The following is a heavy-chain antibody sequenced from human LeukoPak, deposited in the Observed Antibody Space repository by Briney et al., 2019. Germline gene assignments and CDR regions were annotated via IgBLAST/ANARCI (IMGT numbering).Heavy chain of an antibody. CDR2: IYTSGST. V-gene: IGHV4-4*07. D-gene: IGHD6-13*01. CDR3: ARGRSSSWTNDAFDI. CDR1: GGSISSYY. Sequence: SETLSLTCTVSGGSISSYYWSWIRQPAGKRLEWSGRIYTSGSTNYNPSLKSRVTMSVDTSKNQFSLKLSSVPAADTAVYYCARGRSSSWTNDAFDIWGQGTMVTVSS. J-gene: IGHJ3*02.